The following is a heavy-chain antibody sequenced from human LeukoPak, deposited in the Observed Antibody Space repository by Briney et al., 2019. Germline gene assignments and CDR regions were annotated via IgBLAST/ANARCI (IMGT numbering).Heavy chain of an antibody. CDR1: GFTFSSYY. CDR2: IKGDETST. J-gene: IGHJ4*02. D-gene: IGHD5-18*01. V-gene: IGHV3-74*03. CDR3: AMGYRSAYSWDS. Sequence: PGGSQRLSCAASGFTFSSYYMFWVRQAPGKGLAWVSTIKGDETSTKYADSVRGRFTVSRDNARNTLYLQLNSLRAEDTAIYYCAMGYRSAYSWDSWGQGTLATVSS.